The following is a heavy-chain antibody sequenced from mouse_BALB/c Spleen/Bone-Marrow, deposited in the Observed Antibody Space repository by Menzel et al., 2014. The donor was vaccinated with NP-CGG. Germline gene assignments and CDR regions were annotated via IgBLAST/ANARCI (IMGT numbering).Heavy chain of an antibody. CDR2: IYPSTGYT. CDR1: GYTFTSXW. CDR3: ARDDYAY. D-gene: IGHD2-4*01. V-gene: IGHV1-7*01. Sequence: QVQLQHPGAELAKPGASVKMSCKASGYTFTSXWXHWVXQRPXXGLEWIGYIYPSTGYTEHNQKFKDKAIMTADKSSSTAYMQLSSLTSEDSAVYYCARDDYAYWGQGTLVTVSA. J-gene: IGHJ3*01.